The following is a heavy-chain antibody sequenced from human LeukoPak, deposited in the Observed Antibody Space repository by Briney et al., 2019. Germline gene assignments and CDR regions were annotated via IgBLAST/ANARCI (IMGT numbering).Heavy chain of an antibody. CDR3: AKERRAVVPAARYFDY. J-gene: IGHJ4*02. V-gene: IGHV3-23*01. CDR1: GFTSSSYA. Sequence: GGSLRLSCAASGFTSSSYAMSWVRQAPGKGLEWVSAISGSGGSTYYADSVKGRFTISRDNSKNTLYLQMNSLRAEDTAVYYCAKERRAVVPAARYFDYWGQGTLVTVSS. CDR2: ISGSGGST. D-gene: IGHD2-2*01.